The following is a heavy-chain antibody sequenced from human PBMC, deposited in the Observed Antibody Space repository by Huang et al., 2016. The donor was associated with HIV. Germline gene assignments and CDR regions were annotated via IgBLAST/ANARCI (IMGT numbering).Heavy chain of an antibody. Sequence: EVQLVESGGGLVQPGGSLRLSCAASGFTFSSYWMHWVRQAPGKGLVWVSRINRDGSSSGYADSVKGRFTSSRDNAKNTLYLQMNSLRAEDTAVYYCVRDPRIQSWLNYFDYWGQGTLVSVSS. CDR3: VRDPRIQSWLNYFDY. CDR1: GFTFSSYW. V-gene: IGHV3-74*01. CDR2: INRDGSSS. D-gene: IGHD3-22*01. J-gene: IGHJ4*02.